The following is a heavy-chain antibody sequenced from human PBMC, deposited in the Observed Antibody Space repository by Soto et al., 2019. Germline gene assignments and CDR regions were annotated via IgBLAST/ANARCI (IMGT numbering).Heavy chain of an antibody. Sequence: ASVKVSCKASGYTFTGYYMHWVRQAPGQGLEWMGWINPNSGGTNYAQKFQGWVTMTRDTSISTAYMELSRLRSDDTAVYYCAREYIAAAGNVNWFDPWGQGTLVTVSS. D-gene: IGHD6-13*01. CDR3: AREYIAAAGNVNWFDP. V-gene: IGHV1-2*04. CDR1: GYTFTGYY. J-gene: IGHJ5*02. CDR2: INPNSGGT.